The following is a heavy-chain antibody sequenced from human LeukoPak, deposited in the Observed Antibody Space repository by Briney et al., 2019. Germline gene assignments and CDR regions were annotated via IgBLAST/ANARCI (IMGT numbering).Heavy chain of an antibody. CDR3: ARDGQPSVTKQIGPFYFDN. CDR1: GFTFNSYW. Sequence: GGSLRLSCAASGFTFNSYWISWVRQAPGKGPEWVANMKEDESGKYYVDSVKGRFTIFRDNTKNSVFLQMNSLRADDTAVYYCARDGQPSVTKQIGPFYFDNWGQGTVVTVSS. J-gene: IGHJ4*02. V-gene: IGHV3-7*01. D-gene: IGHD4-17*01. CDR2: MKEDESGK.